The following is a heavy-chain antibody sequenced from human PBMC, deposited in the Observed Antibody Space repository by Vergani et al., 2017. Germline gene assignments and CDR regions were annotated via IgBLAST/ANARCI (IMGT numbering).Heavy chain of an antibody. CDR2: IYTSGST. Sequence: QVQLPESGPGLVKPSQTLSLTCTVSGGSISSGSYYWSWIRQPAGKGLEWIGRIYTSGSTNYNPSLKSRVTISVDTSKNQFSLKLSSVTAADTAVYYCARGKDDILTGYYRRVFGYYFDYWGQGTLVTVSS. CDR3: ARGKDDILTGYYRRVFGYYFDY. V-gene: IGHV4-61*02. D-gene: IGHD3-9*01. J-gene: IGHJ4*02. CDR1: GGSISSGSYY.